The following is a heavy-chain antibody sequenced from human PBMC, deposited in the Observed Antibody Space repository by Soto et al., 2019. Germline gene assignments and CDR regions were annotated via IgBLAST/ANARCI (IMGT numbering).Heavy chain of an antibody. CDR2: IYYSENT. V-gene: IGHV4-39*01. Sequence: SETLSLTCTVSGGSISSSSNHWGWIRQPPGKGLEWIGNIYYSENTYYNPSLKSRVTISVDTSKNQFSLRLTSVTAADSAVYYCARTDYGDPLFGYWGQGTLVTVSS. D-gene: IGHD4-17*01. CDR1: GGSISSSSNH. CDR3: ARTDYGDPLFGY. J-gene: IGHJ4*02.